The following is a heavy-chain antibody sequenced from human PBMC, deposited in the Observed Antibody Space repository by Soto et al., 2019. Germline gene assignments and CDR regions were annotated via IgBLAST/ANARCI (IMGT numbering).Heavy chain of an antibody. D-gene: IGHD5-18*01. Sequence: ASVKVCCKASGGTFSSYAISWVRQAPGQGLEWMGGIIPIFGTANYAQKFQGRVTITADESTSTAYMELSSLRSEDTAVYYCARDRAGTAMGRVYYFDYWGQGTLVTVSS. CDR1: GGTFSSYA. CDR2: IIPIFGTA. J-gene: IGHJ4*02. CDR3: ARDRAGTAMGRVYYFDY. V-gene: IGHV1-69*13.